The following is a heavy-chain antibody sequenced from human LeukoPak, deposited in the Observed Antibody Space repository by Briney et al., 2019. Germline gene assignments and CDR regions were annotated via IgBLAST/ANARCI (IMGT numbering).Heavy chain of an antibody. V-gene: IGHV3-30*04. CDR1: GFTFSSYA. Sequence: GGSLRLSCAASGFTFSSYAMHWVRQAPGKGLEWVAVISYDGSNKYYADSVKGRFTISRDNSKNTLYLQMNSLTAEDTAVYYCARGTDQYYYYGMDVWGQGTMVTVSS. J-gene: IGHJ6*02. CDR3: ARGTDQYYYYGMDV. CDR2: ISYDGSNK. D-gene: IGHD4-17*01.